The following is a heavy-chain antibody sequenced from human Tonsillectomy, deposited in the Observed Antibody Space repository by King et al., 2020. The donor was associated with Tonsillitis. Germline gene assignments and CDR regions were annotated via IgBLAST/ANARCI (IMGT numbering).Heavy chain of an antibody. D-gene: IGHD5-18*01. J-gene: IGHJ4*02. CDR2: ISYDGSNK. CDR1: GFTFSSYA. Sequence: VQLVESGGGVVQPGRSLRLSCAASGFTFSSYAMHWVRQAPGKGLEWVAVISYDGSNKYYADSVKGRFTISTDNSKNTLYLQMNSLRAEETAVYYCAGVTVGGGYSYGSQGAFDYWGQGTLVTVSS. CDR3: AGVTVGGGYSYGSQGAFDY. V-gene: IGHV3-30*01.